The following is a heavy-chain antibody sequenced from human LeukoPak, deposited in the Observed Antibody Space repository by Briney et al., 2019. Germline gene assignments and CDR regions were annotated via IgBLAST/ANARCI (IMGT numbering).Heavy chain of an antibody. V-gene: IGHV3-20*04. CDR1: GFTFSSYW. Sequence: GGSLRLSCAASGFTFSSYWMSWVRQAPGKGLEWVSGINWNGGSTGYADSVKGRFTISRDNAKNSLYLQMNSLRAEDTALYYCARDQGNGYNNFDYWGQGTLVTVSS. CDR3: ARDQGNGYNNFDY. D-gene: IGHD5-24*01. J-gene: IGHJ4*02. CDR2: INWNGGST.